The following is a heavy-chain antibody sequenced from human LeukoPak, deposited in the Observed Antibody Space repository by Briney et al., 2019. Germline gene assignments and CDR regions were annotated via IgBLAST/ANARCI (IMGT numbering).Heavy chain of an antibody. CDR2: LIGVGSST. J-gene: IGHJ6*03. Sequence: RRCRRPSRAAAAFIFDDYAVHWVRQAPRKGLEWVSLLIGVGSSTYYADSGKGRFIISRDNSKNSLYLQMDSLTTEDTALYFCAKEGRRSDWSTYYYYMDVWGKGTTVTVSS. V-gene: IGHV3-43*02. CDR1: AFIFDDYA. D-gene: IGHD3-9*01. CDR3: AKEGRRSDWSTYYYYMDV.